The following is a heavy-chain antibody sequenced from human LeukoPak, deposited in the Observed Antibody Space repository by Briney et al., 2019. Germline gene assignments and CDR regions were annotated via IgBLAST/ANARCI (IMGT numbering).Heavy chain of an antibody. CDR2: MNPNSANT. Sequence: ASVKVSCKASGYTFTSYDINWVRQATGQGLEWMGWMNPNSANTGYAQKFQGRVTMTRNTSISTAYMELSSLRSEDTAAYYCARGQMPYYYDRSGYYYESDYWGQGTLVTVSS. D-gene: IGHD3-22*01. CDR1: GYTFTSYD. CDR3: ARGQMPYYYDRSGYYYESDY. J-gene: IGHJ4*02. V-gene: IGHV1-8*01.